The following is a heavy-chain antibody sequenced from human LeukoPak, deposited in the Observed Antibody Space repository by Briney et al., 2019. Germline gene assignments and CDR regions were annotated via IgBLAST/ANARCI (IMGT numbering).Heavy chain of an antibody. J-gene: IGHJ4*02. CDR2: IYSGGST. V-gene: IGHV3-53*01. Sequence: GGSLRLSCAASGFTVSSNYMSWVRQAPGKGLEWVSVIYSGGSTYYADSVKGRFTISRDNSKNTLYLQMNSLRAEDTAVYYCARVGYDILTGYYNNYYFDYWGQGTLVTVSS. CDR1: GFTVSSNY. CDR3: ARVGYDILTGYYNNYYFDY. D-gene: IGHD3-9*01.